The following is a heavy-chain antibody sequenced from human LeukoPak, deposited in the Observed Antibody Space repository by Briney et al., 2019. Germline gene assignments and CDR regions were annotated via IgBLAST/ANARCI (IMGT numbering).Heavy chain of an antibody. CDR2: INPSGGST. D-gene: IGHD1-26*01. Sequence: ASVKVSCKASGGTFSSYDISWVRQAPGQGLEWMGIINPSGGSTSYAQKFQGRVTMTRDMSTSTVYMELSSLRSEDTAVYYCVGGMGKYNWFDPWGQGTLVTVSS. CDR1: GGTFSSYD. CDR3: VGGMGKYNWFDP. V-gene: IGHV1-46*01. J-gene: IGHJ5*02.